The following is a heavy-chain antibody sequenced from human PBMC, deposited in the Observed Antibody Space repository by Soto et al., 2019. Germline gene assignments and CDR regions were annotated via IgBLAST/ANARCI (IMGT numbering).Heavy chain of an antibody. CDR1: GASFSDYF. V-gene: IGHV4-34*01. D-gene: IGHD6-13*01. CDR2: LTQSGTT. CDR3: ARGITAVWEALGH. Sequence: ENLSVTCDVSGASFSDYFWTWIRQPPGKGLEWIGELTQSGTTNYNPSFKSRVTISRDPSKNQFSLKLTSVTTADTAVYYWARGITAVWEALGHWGEGTQVTVSS. J-gene: IGHJ4*01.